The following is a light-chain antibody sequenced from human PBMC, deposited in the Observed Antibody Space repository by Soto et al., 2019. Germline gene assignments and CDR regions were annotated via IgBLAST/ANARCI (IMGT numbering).Light chain of an antibody. CDR2: GGA. V-gene: IGKV3-20*01. CDR3: QQYRNPSQT. J-gene: IGKJ1*01. CDR1: QTIGSSY. Sequence: EIVLTQSPGTLSLSPGESATLSCRASQTIGSSYLAWYQQRPGQAPRLLIYGGANRATGIPDRFSATGSETDFTLAISRLEPEDFAVYYCQQYRNPSQTFGQGTKVDIK.